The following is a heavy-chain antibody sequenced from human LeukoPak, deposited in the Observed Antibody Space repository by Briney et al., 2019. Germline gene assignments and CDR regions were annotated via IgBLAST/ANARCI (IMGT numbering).Heavy chain of an antibody. CDR3: ARQLLQYYFDY. V-gene: IGHV4-4*07. D-gene: IGHD1-1*01. J-gene: IGHJ4*02. Sequence: SETLSLTCPVSGGSISSYYWSWIRQPAGKGLEWIWRLYTSGSTNYNTSLKSRVTMSVDTSKNQFSLKLRSVTAADTAVYYCARQLLQYYFDYWGQGTLVTVSS. CDR1: GGSISSYY. CDR2: LYTSGST.